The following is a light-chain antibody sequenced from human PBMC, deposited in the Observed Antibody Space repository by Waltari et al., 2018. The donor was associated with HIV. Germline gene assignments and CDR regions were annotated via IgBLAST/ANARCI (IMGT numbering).Light chain of an antibody. Sequence: QSALTQPPSASGSPGQSVTISCTGTSRDVGDYTYVSCYHQHPGKAPKLMIYEVSKRPSGVPARFSGSKSGKTASLTVSGLQAEDEAEDYCWSYAGSNNPVVFGGGTKLTVL. CDR1: SRDVGDYTY. CDR2: EVS. V-gene: IGLV2-8*01. CDR3: WSYAGSNNPVV. J-gene: IGLJ2*01.